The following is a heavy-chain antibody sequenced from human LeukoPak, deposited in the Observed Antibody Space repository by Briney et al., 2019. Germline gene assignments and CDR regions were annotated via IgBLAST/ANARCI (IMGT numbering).Heavy chain of an antibody. J-gene: IGHJ4*02. CDR3: ARAARDQLNVLRYFRGFDY. Sequence: SETLSLTCTVSGGSISSGDYYWSWIRQPPGKGLEWIGYIYYSGSTNYNPSLKSRVTISVDTSKNQFSLKLSSVTAADTAVYYCARAARDQLNVLRYFRGFDYWGQGTLVTVSS. D-gene: IGHD3-9*01. CDR2: IYYSGST. V-gene: IGHV4-30-4*01. CDR1: GGSISSGDYY.